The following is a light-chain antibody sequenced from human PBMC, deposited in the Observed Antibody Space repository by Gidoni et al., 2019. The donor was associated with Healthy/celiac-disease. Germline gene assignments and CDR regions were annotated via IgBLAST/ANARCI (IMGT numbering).Light chain of an antibody. J-gene: IGKJ1*01. Sequence: AIRMTQSPSSFSASTGDRVTITCRASQVISSYLAWYQQKPGKAPKLLIYAASTLQSGVPSRFSVSGSGTDFTLTISCLQSEDFATYYCQQYYSYLWTFGQGTKVEIK. V-gene: IGKV1-8*01. CDR1: QVISSY. CDR3: QQYYSYLWT. CDR2: AAS.